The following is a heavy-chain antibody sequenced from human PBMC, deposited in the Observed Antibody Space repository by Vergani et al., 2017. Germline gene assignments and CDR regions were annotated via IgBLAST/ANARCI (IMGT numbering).Heavy chain of an antibody. CDR1: GFTFSSYA. D-gene: IGHD3-3*01. V-gene: IGHV3-30*01. CDR2: ISYDGSNK. J-gene: IGHJ4*02. Sequence: QVQLVESGGGVVQPGRSLRLSCAASGFTFSSYAMHWVRQAPGKGLEWVAVISYDGSNKYYADSVKGRFTISRDNSKNTLYLQMNSLRAEDTAVYYCAKTPYDFWSGLDYWVQGTLVTVSS. CDR3: AKTPYDFWSGLDY.